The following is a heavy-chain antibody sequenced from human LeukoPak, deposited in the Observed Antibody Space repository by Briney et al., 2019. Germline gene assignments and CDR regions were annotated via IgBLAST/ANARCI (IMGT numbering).Heavy chain of an antibody. D-gene: IGHD4-11*01. J-gene: IGHJ6*02. Sequence: SVKVSCKASGGTFSSYAISWVRQAPGQGLEWMGRIIPIFGRANYAQKFQGRVTITADKSTSTAYMELSSLRSEDTAVYYCARDKDDYSNYGPPSGMDVWGQGTTVTVSS. CDR1: GGTFSSYA. V-gene: IGHV1-69*04. CDR2: IIPIFGRA. CDR3: ARDKDDYSNYGPPSGMDV.